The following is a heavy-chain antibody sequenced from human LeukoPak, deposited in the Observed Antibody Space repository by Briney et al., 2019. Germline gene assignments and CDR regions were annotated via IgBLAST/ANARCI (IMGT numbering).Heavy chain of an antibody. CDR3: ARRGAGSYYYDSSGYYAYYFDY. D-gene: IGHD3-22*01. Sequence: GESLKISCKGSGYSFTSYWIGWVRQMPRKGLEWMGIIYPGDSDTRYSPSFQGQVTISADKSISTAYLQWSSLKASDTAMYYCARRGAGSYYYDSSGYYAYYFDYWGQGTLVTVSS. J-gene: IGHJ4*02. V-gene: IGHV5-51*01. CDR2: IYPGDSDT. CDR1: GYSFTSYW.